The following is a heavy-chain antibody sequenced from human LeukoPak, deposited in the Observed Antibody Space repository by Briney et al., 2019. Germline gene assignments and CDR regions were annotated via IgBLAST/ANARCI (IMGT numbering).Heavy chain of an antibody. V-gene: IGHV4-30-2*01. J-gene: IGHJ3*02. CDR2: IYHSGST. Sequence: PSETLSLTCTVSGGSISSGGYYWSWIRQPPGKGLEWIGYIYHSGSTYYNPSLKSRVTISVDRSKNQFSLKLSSVTAADTAVYYCASSSSPTDAFDIWGQGTMVTVSS. D-gene: IGHD6-13*01. CDR3: ASSSSPTDAFDI. CDR1: GGSISSGGYY.